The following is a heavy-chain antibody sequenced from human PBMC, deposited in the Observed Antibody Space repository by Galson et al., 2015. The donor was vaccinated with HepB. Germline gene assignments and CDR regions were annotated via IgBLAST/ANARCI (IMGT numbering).Heavy chain of an antibody. CDR3: AKAQSPAVVPAAMHY. J-gene: IGHJ4*02. D-gene: IGHD2-2*01. CDR1: GFTFSSYA. CDR2: ISGSGGST. V-gene: IGHV3-23*01. Sequence: FLRPSCAASGFTFSSYAMSWVRQAPGKGLEWVSAISGSGGSTYYADSVRGRFTISRDNSKNTLYMQMNSLRDGDTAVYYCAKAQSPAVVPAAMHYWGQGALVTVSS.